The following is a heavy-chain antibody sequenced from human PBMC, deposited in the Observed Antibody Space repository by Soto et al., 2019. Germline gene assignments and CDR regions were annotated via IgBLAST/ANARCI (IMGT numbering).Heavy chain of an antibody. CDR2: IGTAGDT. CDR1: GFTFSSYD. V-gene: IGHV3-13*01. D-gene: IGHD5-18*01. Sequence: PGGSLRLSCAASGFTFSSYDMHWVRQATGKGLEWVSAIGTAGDTYYPGSVKGRFTISRENAKNSLYLQMNSLRAEDTAVYYCARSLWLLHYYYGMDVWGQGTTVTVSS. CDR3: ARSLWLLHYYYGMDV. J-gene: IGHJ6*02.